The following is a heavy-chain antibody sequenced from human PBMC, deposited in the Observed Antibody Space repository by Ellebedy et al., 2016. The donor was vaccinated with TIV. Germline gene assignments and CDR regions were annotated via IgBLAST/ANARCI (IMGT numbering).Heavy chain of an antibody. Sequence: GESLKISCAASGFTFRNFAMTWVRQAPGKGLEWVSSISSSGVSTDYADSVRGRVTISRDNSKNTLYLQMNSRRADDSAVYYCAKLDSSGYYYGRFDYWGQGTLVTVSS. CDR3: AKLDSSGYYYGRFDY. V-gene: IGHV3-23*01. D-gene: IGHD3-22*01. J-gene: IGHJ4*02. CDR1: GFTFRNFA. CDR2: ISSSGVST.